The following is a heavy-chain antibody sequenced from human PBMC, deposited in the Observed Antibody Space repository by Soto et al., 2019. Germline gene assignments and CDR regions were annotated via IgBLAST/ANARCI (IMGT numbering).Heavy chain of an antibody. CDR2: IIPIFGTA. CDR3: ASAVIVVAGGYYGMDV. V-gene: IGHV1-69*13. D-gene: IGHD3-22*01. CDR1: GGTFSSYA. J-gene: IGHJ6*02. Sequence: GASVKVSCKASGGTFSSYAISWVRQAPGQGLEWMGGIIPIFGTANYAQKFQGRVTITADESTSTAYMELSSLRSEDTAVYYCASAVIVVAGGYYGMDVWGQGTTVTVSS.